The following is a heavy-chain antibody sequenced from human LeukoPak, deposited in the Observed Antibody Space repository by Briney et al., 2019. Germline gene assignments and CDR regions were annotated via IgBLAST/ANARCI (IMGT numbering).Heavy chain of an antibody. Sequence: GGSLRLSCAASGFTFSNAWMSWVRQAPGKGLEWVGHIKSKTDGGTTDYAAPVKGRLTISRDDSKNTLYLQMNSLKTEDTAVYYCTSNSSGWDYYYYYMDVWGKGTTVTVSS. D-gene: IGHD6-19*01. V-gene: IGHV3-15*01. CDR1: GFTFSNAW. CDR2: IKSKTDGGTT. CDR3: TSNSSGWDYYYYYMDV. J-gene: IGHJ6*03.